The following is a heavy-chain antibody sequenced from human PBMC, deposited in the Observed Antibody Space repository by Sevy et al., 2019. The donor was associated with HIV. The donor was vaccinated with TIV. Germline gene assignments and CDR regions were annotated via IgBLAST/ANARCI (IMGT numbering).Heavy chain of an antibody. CDR1: GFIFSSYE. Sequence: GGSLRLSCAASGFIFSSYEMNWVRQAPGKGLEWISYISNSGSALYYSDSVKGRFTISRDNAKNSLYLQMNSMRAEDTAVYYCARDLPPSATTVAHFDNWGQGTLVTVSS. CDR2: ISNSGSAL. CDR3: ARDLPPSATTVAHFDN. J-gene: IGHJ4*02. D-gene: IGHD4-4*01. V-gene: IGHV3-48*03.